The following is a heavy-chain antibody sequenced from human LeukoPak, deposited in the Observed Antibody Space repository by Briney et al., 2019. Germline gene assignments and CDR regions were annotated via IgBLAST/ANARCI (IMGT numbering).Heavy chain of an antibody. Sequence: SETLSLTCTVSGGSISSGGYYWSWIRQHPGKGLEWVGYIYYSGSTYYNPSLKSRVTISVDTSKNQFSLKLSSVTAADTAVYYCARGKGYVIHYGMDVWGQGTTVTVSS. D-gene: IGHD2-2*01. V-gene: IGHV4-31*03. CDR2: IYYSGST. CDR3: ARGKGYVIHYGMDV. CDR1: GGSISSGGYY. J-gene: IGHJ6*02.